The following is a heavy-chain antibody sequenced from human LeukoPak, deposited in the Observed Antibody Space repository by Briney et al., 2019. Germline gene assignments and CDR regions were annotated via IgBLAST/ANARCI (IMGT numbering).Heavy chain of an antibody. CDR3: ARRRYYDGSGYLE. Sequence: SETLSLTRSVSGDSVSRSDSYWDWIRQPPGKGLEWIGTIYYSGRTYYSPSLKSRVTMSVDPSNNQFSLSLRSVTAADTALYYCARRRYYDGSGYLEWGQGTLLSVSS. CDR2: IYYSGRT. J-gene: IGHJ1*01. D-gene: IGHD3-22*01. V-gene: IGHV4-39*01. CDR1: GDSVSRSDSY.